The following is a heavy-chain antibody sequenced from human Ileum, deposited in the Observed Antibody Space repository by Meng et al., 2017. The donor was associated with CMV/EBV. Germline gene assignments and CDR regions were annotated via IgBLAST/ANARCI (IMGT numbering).Heavy chain of an antibody. J-gene: IGHJ4*02. D-gene: IGHD3-10*01. CDR2: IYYDASKT. Sequence: GSLKISCAASGFSFNSYGMNWVRQAPGKGLEWLALIYYDASKTYYADAVKGRFTIARDNSKNTLYLQMNDVRADDTAVYYCVKMAFGELAHFDSWGQGTLVTVSS. CDR3: VKMAFGELAHFDS. V-gene: IGHV3-33*06. CDR1: GFSFNSYG.